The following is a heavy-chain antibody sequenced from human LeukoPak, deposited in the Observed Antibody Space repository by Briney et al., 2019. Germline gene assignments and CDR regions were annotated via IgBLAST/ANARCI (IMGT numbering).Heavy chain of an antibody. J-gene: IGHJ6*02. CDR2: INSDGSST. Sequence: GGSLRLSCAASGFSFSSYWMHWVRQAPGKGLVWVSRINSDGSSTIYADSVKGRFTISRDNSKNTLYLQMNSLRAEDTAVYYCARVGFSNYYGSGSYYPYYYGMDVWGQGTTVTVSS. V-gene: IGHV3-74*01. CDR3: ARVGFSNYYGSGSYYPYYYGMDV. D-gene: IGHD3-10*01. CDR1: GFSFSSYW.